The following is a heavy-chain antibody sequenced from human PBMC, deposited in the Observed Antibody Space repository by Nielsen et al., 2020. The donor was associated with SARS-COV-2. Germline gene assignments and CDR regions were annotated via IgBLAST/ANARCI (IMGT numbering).Heavy chain of an antibody. CDR2: ISHSGNYM. D-gene: IGHD5-18*01. Sequence: GGSLSLSCAASGFTFSDYYMSWIRQAPGKGLEWVSYISHSGNYMIYADSVKGRLTISRDNARNSVYLQMNSLGAEDTAVYYCARTGRNMVNYYGMDVWGQGTTVTVSS. J-gene: IGHJ6*02. CDR1: GFTFSDYY. V-gene: IGHV3-11*03. CDR3: ARTGRNMVNYYGMDV.